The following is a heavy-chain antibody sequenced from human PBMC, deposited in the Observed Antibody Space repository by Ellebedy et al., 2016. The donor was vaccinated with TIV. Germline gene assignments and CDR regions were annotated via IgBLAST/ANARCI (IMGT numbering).Heavy chain of an antibody. Sequence: GSLRLXXAVYGGSFTGYYWSWIRQPPGKGLEWIGEINHSGSTNYNASLKSRVTISVDTSKNQFSLKVNSVTAADMGVYYCARGGGIATAERNFDSWGQGTPVTVSS. D-gene: IGHD6-13*01. J-gene: IGHJ4*02. V-gene: IGHV4-34*01. CDR3: ARGGGIATAERNFDS. CDR1: GGSFTGYY. CDR2: INHSGST.